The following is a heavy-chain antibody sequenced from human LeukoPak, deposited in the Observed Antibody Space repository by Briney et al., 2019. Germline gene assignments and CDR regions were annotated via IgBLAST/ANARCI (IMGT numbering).Heavy chain of an antibody. D-gene: IGHD2-15*01. V-gene: IGHV3-48*01. Sequence: GGSLRLSCAASGFTFSSYSMNWVRQAPGKRLEWVSYISSSSSTIYYADSVKGRFTISRDNAKNPLYLQMNSLRAEDTAVYYCARTMAAAAGLYYFDYWGQGTLVTVSS. CDR1: GFTFSSYS. CDR3: ARTMAAAAGLYYFDY. J-gene: IGHJ4*02. CDR2: ISSSSSTI.